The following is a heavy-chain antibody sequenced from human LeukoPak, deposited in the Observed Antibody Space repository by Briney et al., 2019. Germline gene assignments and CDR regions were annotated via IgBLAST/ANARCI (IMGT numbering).Heavy chain of an antibody. CDR3: ARDHLYYYDSSGYYSYMDV. J-gene: IGHJ6*03. D-gene: IGHD3-22*01. CDR2: ISSSSSYI. Sequence: GGSLRLSCAASAFTFSSYSMNWVRQAPGKGLEWVSSISSSSSYIYYADSVKGRFTISRDNAKNSLYLQMNSLRAEDTAVYYCARDHLYYYDSSGYYSYMDVWGKGTTVTVSS. V-gene: IGHV3-21*01. CDR1: AFTFSSYS.